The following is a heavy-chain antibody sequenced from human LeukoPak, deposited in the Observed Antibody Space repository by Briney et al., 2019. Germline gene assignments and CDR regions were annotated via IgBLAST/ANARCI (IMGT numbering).Heavy chain of an antibody. V-gene: IGHV3-23*01. CDR3: AKGRVVVITAYYFDY. Sequence: PGGSLRLSCAASGFTFSSYAMSWVRQAPGKGLEWVSAISGGGGSTYYADSVKGRFTISRDNSKNTLYLQMNSLRAEDTAVYYSAKGRVVVITAYYFDYWGQGTLVTVSS. J-gene: IGHJ4*02. CDR1: GFTFSSYA. CDR2: ISGGGGST. D-gene: IGHD3-22*01.